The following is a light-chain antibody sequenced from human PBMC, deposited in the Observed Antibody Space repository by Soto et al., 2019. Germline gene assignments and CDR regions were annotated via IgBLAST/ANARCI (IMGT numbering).Light chain of an antibody. J-gene: IGKJ2*01. CDR3: QHYGPSPYT. V-gene: IGKV3-20*01. CDR2: GAS. CDR1: QSVSGSY. Sequence: EIVLTQSPGTLSLSPGERATLSCRASQSVSGSYLAWYQQKPGQAPRLLIYGASSRATGIPDRFSGSGSGTDFTLTISRLEPEDFAVYYCQHYGPSPYTFGQGTKLEIK.